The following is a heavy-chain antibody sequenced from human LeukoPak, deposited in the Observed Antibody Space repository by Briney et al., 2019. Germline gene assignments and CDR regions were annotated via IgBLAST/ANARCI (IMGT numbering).Heavy chain of an antibody. D-gene: IGHD3-10*01. Sequence: SETLSLTCAVYGGSFSGYYWSWIRQPPGKGLEWIGEINHSGSTNYNPSLKSRVTISVDTSKNQFSLKLSSVTAADTAVYYCASPKAAGLWFGELFWGQGTLVTVSS. CDR3: ASPKAAGLWFGELF. CDR2: INHSGST. V-gene: IGHV4-34*01. J-gene: IGHJ4*02. CDR1: GGSFSGYY.